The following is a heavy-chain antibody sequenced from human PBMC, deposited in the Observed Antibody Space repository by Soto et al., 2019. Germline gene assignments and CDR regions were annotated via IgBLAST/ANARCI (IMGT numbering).Heavy chain of an antibody. D-gene: IGHD2-8*01. CDR3: ARATAPPGYCTNGVCYKTGGYYYYGMDV. CDR2: ISYDGSNK. J-gene: IGHJ6*02. Sequence: GGSLRLSCAASGFTFSSYAMHWVRQAPGKGLEWVAVISYDGSNKYYADSVKGRFTISRDNSKNTLYLQMNSLRAEDTAVYYCARATAPPGYCTNGVCYKTGGYYYYGMDVWGQGTTVTVSS. V-gene: IGHV3-30-3*01. CDR1: GFTFSSYA.